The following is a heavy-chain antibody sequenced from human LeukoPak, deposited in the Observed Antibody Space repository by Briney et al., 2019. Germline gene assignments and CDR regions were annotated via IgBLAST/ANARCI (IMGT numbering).Heavy chain of an antibody. Sequence: GGSLRLSCAASGFTFSNYEMNWVRQAPGKGLEWVAVISYDGSNKYYADSVKGRFTISRDNSKNTLYLQMNSLRAEDTAVYYCARPRGDYYDSSGYFDYWGQGTLVTVSS. V-gene: IGHV3-30*04. D-gene: IGHD3-22*01. J-gene: IGHJ4*02. CDR2: ISYDGSNK. CDR1: GFTFSNYE. CDR3: ARPRGDYYDSSGYFDY.